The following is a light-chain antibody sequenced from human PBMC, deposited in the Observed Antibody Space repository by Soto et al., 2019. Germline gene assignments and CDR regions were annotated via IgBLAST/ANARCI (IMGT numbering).Light chain of an antibody. V-gene: IGLV2-8*01. CDR2: EVN. CDR3: SSYAGSNNLGV. CDR1: SSDVGGYNY. J-gene: IGLJ1*01. Sequence: QSALTQPPSASGSPGQSVTISSTGTSSDVGGYNYVSWYQQHPGKAPKLMIYEVNKRPSGVPDRFSGSKSGNTASLTVSGLQAEDEADYYCSSYAGSNNLGVFGTGTKLTVL.